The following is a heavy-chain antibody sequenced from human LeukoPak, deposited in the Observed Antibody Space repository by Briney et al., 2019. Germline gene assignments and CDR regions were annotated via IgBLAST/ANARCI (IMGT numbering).Heavy chain of an antibody. CDR3: AREGDSSSWSYYFDY. CDR2: IIPIFGTA. V-gene: IGHV1-69*13. J-gene: IGHJ4*02. CDR1: GGTFSSYA. D-gene: IGHD6-13*01. Sequence: GASVKASCKASGGTFSSYAISWVRQAPGQGLEWMGGIIPIFGTANYAQKFQGRVTITADESTSTAYMELSSLRSEDTAVYYCAREGDSSSWSYYFDYWGQGTLVTVSS.